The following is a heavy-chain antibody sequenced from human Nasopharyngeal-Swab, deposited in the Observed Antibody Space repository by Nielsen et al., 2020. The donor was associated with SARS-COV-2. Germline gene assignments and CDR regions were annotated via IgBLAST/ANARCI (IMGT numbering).Heavy chain of an antibody. CDR2: IKSKTDGGTT. D-gene: IGHD5-12*01. J-gene: IGHJ6*03. CDR3: TWSGYDLDYYYMDV. Sequence: ETLSLTCAASGFTFSNAWMSWVRQAPGKGLEWVGRIKSKTDGGTTDYAAPVKGRFTISRDDSKNTLYLQMNSLKTEDTAVYYCTWSGYDLDYYYMDVWGKGTTVTVSS. CDR1: GFTFSNAW. V-gene: IGHV3-15*01.